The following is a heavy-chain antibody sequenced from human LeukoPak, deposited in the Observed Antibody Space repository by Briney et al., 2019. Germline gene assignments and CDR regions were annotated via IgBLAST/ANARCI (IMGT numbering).Heavy chain of an antibody. CDR1: GYTFTSYG. V-gene: IGHV1-18*01. D-gene: IGHD6-19*01. CDR2: ISSNDGNT. J-gene: IGHJ4*02. CDR3: ARYPTISSGWYKGVDY. Sequence: ASVKVSCKASGYTFTSYGISWVRQAPGHGLEWMGWISSNDGNTYYVQNFQGRVTMTTDTSTSTAYMELRSLRSDDTAVYYCARYPTISSGWYKGVDYWGQGTLVTVSS.